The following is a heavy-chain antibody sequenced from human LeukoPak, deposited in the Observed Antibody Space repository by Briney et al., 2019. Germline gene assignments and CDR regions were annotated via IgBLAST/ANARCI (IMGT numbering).Heavy chain of an antibody. CDR2: IFCSGGSA. CDR1: GFTFNSYA. CDR3: GKTTTGYSSGRYPGWPVDY. Sequence: GGSLRLSCAASGFTFNSYAMYWVRQAPGKGLEWVSGIFCSGGSAHYADSVKGRFTISRDNSKNTVYLQMDSLRVEDTAVYYCGKTTTGYSSGRYPGWPVDYWGQGTLVTVSS. J-gene: IGHJ4*02. V-gene: IGHV3-23*01. D-gene: IGHD6-19*01.